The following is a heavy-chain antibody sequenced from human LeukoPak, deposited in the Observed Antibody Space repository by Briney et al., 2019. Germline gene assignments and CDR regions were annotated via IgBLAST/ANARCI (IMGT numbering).Heavy chain of an antibody. CDR3: AKLSITMIVVVITGAFDI. D-gene: IGHD3-22*01. CDR1: GFAFSSYA. J-gene: IGHJ3*02. V-gene: IGHV3-23*01. Sequence: PGGSLRLSCAASGFAFSSYAMSWVRQAPGKGLEWVSPISGSGGSTYYADSVKGRFTISRDNSKNTLYLQMNSLRAEDTAVYYCAKLSITMIVVVITGAFDIWGQGTMVTVSS. CDR2: ISGSGGST.